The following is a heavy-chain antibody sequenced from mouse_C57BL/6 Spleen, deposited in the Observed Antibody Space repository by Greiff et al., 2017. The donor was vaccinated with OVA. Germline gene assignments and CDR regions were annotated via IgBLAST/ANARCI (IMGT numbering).Heavy chain of an antibody. D-gene: IGHD2-3*01. J-gene: IGHJ2*01. CDR2: IHPNSGST. V-gene: IGHV1-64*01. Sequence: QVQLQQPGAELVKPGASVKLSCKASGSTFTSYWMPWVEQRPGQGLEWIGMIHPNSGSTTYNEKFKSKAPLTVDKSSSTAYMQLSSLTSEDSSVYNCARSAYDGYYFDYWGQGTTLTVSS. CDR3: ARSAYDGYYFDY. CDR1: GSTFTSYW.